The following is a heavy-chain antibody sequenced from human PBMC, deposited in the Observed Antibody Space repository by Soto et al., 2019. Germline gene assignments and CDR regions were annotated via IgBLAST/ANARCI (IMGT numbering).Heavy chain of an antibody. D-gene: IGHD4-17*01. Sequence: QVQLVESGGGVVQPGRSLRLSCAASGFTFSSYGMHWVRQAPGKGLEWVAVISYDGSNKYYADSVKGRFTISRDNSKNTLYLQMNSLRAEDTAVYYWAKDPTDYGDMGGYYYYGMDVWGQGTTVTVSS. J-gene: IGHJ6*02. CDR2: ISYDGSNK. V-gene: IGHV3-30*18. CDR3: AKDPTDYGDMGGYYYYGMDV. CDR1: GFTFSSYG.